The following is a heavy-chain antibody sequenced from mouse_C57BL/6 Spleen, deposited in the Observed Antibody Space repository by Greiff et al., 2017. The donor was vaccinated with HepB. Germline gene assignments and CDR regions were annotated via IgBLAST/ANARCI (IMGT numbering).Heavy chain of an antibody. J-gene: IGHJ3*01. D-gene: IGHD3-2*02. Sequence: EVQLQQSGAELVRPGSSVKMSCKTSGYTFTSYGINWVKQRPGQGLEWIGYIYIGNGYTEYNEKFKGKATLTSDTSSSTAYMQLSSLTSEDSAIYFCARSGEWHRGQTAQATRFAYWGQGTLVTVSA. CDR2: IYIGNGYT. CDR1: GYTFTSYG. CDR3: ARSGEWHRGQTAQATRFAY. V-gene: IGHV1-58*01.